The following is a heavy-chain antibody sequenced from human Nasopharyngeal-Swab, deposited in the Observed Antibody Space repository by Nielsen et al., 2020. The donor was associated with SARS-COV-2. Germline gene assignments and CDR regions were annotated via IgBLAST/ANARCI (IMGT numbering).Heavy chain of an antibody. CDR1: GGTFSSYA. Sequence: SVQVPCKASGGTFSSYAISWVRQAPGQGLEWMGRIIPILGIANYAQKFQGRVTITADKSTSTAYMELSSLRSEDTAVYYCASAFEYSSSFNPYYYYGMDVWGQGTTVTVSS. V-gene: IGHV1-69*04. J-gene: IGHJ6*02. CDR3: ASAFEYSSSFNPYYYYGMDV. CDR2: IIPILGIA. D-gene: IGHD6-6*01.